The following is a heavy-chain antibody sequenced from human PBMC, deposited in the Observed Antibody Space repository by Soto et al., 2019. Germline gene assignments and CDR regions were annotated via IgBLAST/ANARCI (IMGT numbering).Heavy chain of an antibody. Sequence: ASGPTLVNPTQTLTLTCTFSGFSLNTPEMRVTWVRQAPGKALEWLARIDWDDDKFYSPSLEPRLTISKDTSKNQVVLTMTNVVPVDTATYYCGRSAGYNFGYGDYWGPGTLVTVSS. J-gene: IGHJ4*02. V-gene: IGHV2-70*04. CDR2: IDWDDDK. CDR1: GFSLNTPEMR. D-gene: IGHD5-18*01. CDR3: GRSAGYNFGYGDY.